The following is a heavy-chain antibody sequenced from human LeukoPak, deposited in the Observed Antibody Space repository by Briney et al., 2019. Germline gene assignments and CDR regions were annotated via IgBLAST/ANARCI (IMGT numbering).Heavy chain of an antibody. Sequence: PGGSLRLSCAASGFTFSSYGMHWVRQAPGKGLEWVAVISYDGSNKYYADSVKGRFTISRDNSKNTLYLQMNSLRAEDTAVYYCAKDWGVQTTYFDYWGQGTLVTVSS. D-gene: IGHD4/OR15-4a*01. J-gene: IGHJ4*02. CDR1: GFTFSSYG. CDR2: ISYDGSNK. V-gene: IGHV3-30*18. CDR3: AKDWGVQTTYFDY.